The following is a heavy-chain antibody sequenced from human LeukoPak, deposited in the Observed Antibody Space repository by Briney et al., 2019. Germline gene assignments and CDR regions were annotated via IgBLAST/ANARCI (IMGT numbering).Heavy chain of an antibody. J-gene: IGHJ3*02. CDR2: IYYSGST. CDR3: ASPLPYSSSYVTNAFDI. Sequence: PSETLSLTCTVSGGSSSSYYWSGIRQPPGRGREGRWYIYYSGSTNYITSLKSRVTISVDTSKNKFSLKLSSVTAADTAVYYCASPLPYSSSYVTNAFDIWGQGTMVTVSS. CDR1: GGSSSSYY. V-gene: IGHV4-59*12. D-gene: IGHD6-13*01.